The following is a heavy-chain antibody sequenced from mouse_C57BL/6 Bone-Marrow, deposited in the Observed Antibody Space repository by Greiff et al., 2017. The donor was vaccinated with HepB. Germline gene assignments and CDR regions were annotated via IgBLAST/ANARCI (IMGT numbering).Heavy chain of an antibody. D-gene: IGHD1-1*01. V-gene: IGHV7-3*01. CDR1: GFTFTDYY. J-gene: IGHJ1*03. Sequence: EVKVVESGGGLVQPGGSLSLSCAASGFTFTDYYMSWVRQPPGKALEWLGFIRNKANGYTTEYSASVKGRFTISRDNSQSILYLQMNALRAEDSATYYCARSSYYYGSSFWYFDVWGTGTTVTVSS. CDR2: IRNKANGYTT. CDR3: ARSSYYYGSSFWYFDV.